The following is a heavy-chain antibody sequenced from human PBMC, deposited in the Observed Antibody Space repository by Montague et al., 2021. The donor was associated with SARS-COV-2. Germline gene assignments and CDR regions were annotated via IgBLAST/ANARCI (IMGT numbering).Heavy chain of an antibody. CDR3: VREGRSSAYAMDY. D-gene: IGHD3-22*01. CDR2: IYSSGST. V-gene: IGHV4-59*01. Sequence: SETLSLTCTVSGASMSGSYWGWVRQPPGKGPEWIGNIYSSGSTHYNPSLKSRVTISVDISKSQFSLRLTSVTAADTAVYYCVREGRSSAYAMDYWGQGTLVTVSS. J-gene: IGHJ4*02. CDR1: GASMSGSY.